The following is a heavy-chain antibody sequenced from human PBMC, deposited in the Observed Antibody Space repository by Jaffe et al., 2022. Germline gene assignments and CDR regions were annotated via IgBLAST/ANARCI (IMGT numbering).Heavy chain of an antibody. CDR2: IKTANGDT. Sequence: QVLLVQSGTEVKKPGTSVKVSCEASGFTFTRYSIHWVRQAPGQTLEWMGWIKTANGDTKYSQKFHDRLTITRDTSATTAYMELKSLTSEDTAMYYCARDDVNSYYFDSWGQGTLVTVSS. V-gene: IGHV1-3*04. J-gene: IGHJ4*02. CDR3: ARDDVNSYYFDS. CDR1: GFTFTRYS. D-gene: IGHD1-1*01.